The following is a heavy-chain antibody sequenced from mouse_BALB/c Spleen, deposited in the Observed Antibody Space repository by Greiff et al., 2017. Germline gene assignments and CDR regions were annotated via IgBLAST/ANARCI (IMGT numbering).Heavy chain of an antibody. J-gene: IGHJ4*01. CDR1: GYAFTNYL. Sequence: VQLQQSGAELVRPGTSVKVSCKASGYAFTNYLIEWVKQRPGQGLEWIGVINPGSGGTNYNEKFKGKATLTADKSSSTAYMQLSSLTSDDSAVYFCARGLLWYYAMDYWGQGTSVTVSS. V-gene: IGHV1-54*01. CDR3: ARGLLWYYAMDY. CDR2: INPGSGGT. D-gene: IGHD2-10*01.